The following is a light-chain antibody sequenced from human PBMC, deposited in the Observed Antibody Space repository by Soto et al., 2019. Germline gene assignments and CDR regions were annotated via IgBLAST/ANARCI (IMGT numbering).Light chain of an antibody. Sequence: EIVLTQSPGTLSLSPGERATLSCRASQSVSNNYLAWYQQKPGQAPRLLIYGASTRATGIPARFSGSGYATDFSLTISSLQPEDFATYYCQQTYKNSWTFGPGTKVDI. J-gene: IGKJ3*01. CDR1: QSVSNNY. CDR2: GAS. CDR3: QQTYKNSWT. V-gene: IGKV3-20*01.